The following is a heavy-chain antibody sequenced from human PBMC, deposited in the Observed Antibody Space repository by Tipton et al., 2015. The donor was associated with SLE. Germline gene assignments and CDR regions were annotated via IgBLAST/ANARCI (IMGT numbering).Heavy chain of an antibody. D-gene: IGHD4-23*01. V-gene: IGHV3-9*01. CDR1: GFKFDDFA. CDR3: ARDDGGRSVDY. J-gene: IGHJ4*02. Sequence: SLRLSCTASGFKFDDFAMHWVRQAPGKGLEWVSGISWNSANIGYADSVKGRFSISRDNAENSLYLQINSLRAEDTAVYFCARDDGGRSVDYWGQGTLVTVSS. CDR2: ISWNSANI.